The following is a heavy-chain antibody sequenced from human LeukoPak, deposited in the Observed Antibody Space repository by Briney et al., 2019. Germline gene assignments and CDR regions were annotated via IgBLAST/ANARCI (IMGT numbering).Heavy chain of an antibody. J-gene: IGHJ5*02. Sequence: PGGSLRLSCAASGFTFSSYWMQWVRQAPGKGLVWVSRINSDGSSTRYADSVKGRFTISRDNAKNTLYLQMNTLRAEDTALYYCARGNSGTYDNWFDPWGQGTLVTVSS. CDR1: GFTFSSYW. CDR2: INSDGSST. CDR3: ARGNSGTYDNWFDP. V-gene: IGHV3-74*01. D-gene: IGHD1-26*01.